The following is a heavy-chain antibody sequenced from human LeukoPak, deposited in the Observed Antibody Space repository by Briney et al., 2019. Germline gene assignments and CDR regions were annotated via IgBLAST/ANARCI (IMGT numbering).Heavy chain of an antibody. CDR1: GFTFANYA. V-gene: IGHV3-23*01. CDR2: ISDSGGNT. J-gene: IGHJ4*02. D-gene: IGHD3-10*01. Sequence: GGSLRLSCAASGFTFANYAMSWVRQAPGKGLKWVSAISDSGGNTYSADSVRGRFTISRDNSRNTLYLQMNTLSPDDTAVYYCAKLYGSGTYNNYFHYWGQGTLVTVSS. CDR3: AKLYGSGTYNNYFHY.